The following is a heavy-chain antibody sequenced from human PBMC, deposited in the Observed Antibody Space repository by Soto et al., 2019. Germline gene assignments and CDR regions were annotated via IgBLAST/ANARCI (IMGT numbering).Heavy chain of an antibody. V-gene: IGHV1-2*02. Sequence: QVPLVQSGAEVKKPGASVKVSCKASGYTFTGYYMHWVRQAPGQGLEWMGWINPNSGGTNYAQKFQGRVTMTRDTSISTAYMELSRLRSDDTAVYYCAREDGFWSGYYRYGMDVWGQGTTVTVSS. J-gene: IGHJ6*02. CDR2: INPNSGGT. CDR1: GYTFTGYY. D-gene: IGHD3-3*01. CDR3: AREDGFWSGYYRYGMDV.